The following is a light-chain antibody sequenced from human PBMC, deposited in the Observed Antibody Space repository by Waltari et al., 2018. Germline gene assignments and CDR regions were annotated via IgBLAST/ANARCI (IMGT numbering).Light chain of an antibody. CDR1: STNIGINT. V-gene: IGLV1-44*01. CDR2: RNN. J-gene: IGLJ3*02. CDR3: AVWDDSLNGWV. Sequence: QSVLTQPPSASGTPGQRATISCSGSSTNIGINTVNWYQQLPGTAPKLLSYRNNQRPSGVPDRFSGSKSGTSASLAISGLQSEDEADYYCAVWDDSLNGWVFGGGTKLTVL.